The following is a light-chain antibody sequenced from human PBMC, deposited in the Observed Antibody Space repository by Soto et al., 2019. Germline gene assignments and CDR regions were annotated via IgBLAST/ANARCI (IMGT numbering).Light chain of an antibody. J-gene: IGLJ2*01. CDR3: SSYTNTHTLI. Sequence: QSVLTQPASVSGSPGQSITISCTGASSDIIGYNYVSWYQQHPGKAPRLIIYEVSNRPSGVSNRFSGSKSGNTASLTISGLQAEDEADYYCSSYTNTHTLIFGGGTKLTVL. CDR1: SSDIIGYNY. CDR2: EVS. V-gene: IGLV2-14*01.